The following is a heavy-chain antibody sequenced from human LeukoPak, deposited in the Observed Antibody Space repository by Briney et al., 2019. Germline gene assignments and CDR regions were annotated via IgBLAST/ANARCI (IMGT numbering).Heavy chain of an antibody. V-gene: IGHV4-38-2*02. D-gene: IGHD1-26*01. CDR1: GFTFSDYY. CDR3: AKDLAVGATTVYGFDY. CDR2: IYYSGST. J-gene: IGHJ4*02. Sequence: GSLRLSCAASGFTFSDYYMSWIRQPPGKGLEWIGSIYYSGSTYYNPSLKSRVTISVDTSKNQFSLKLSSVTAADTAVYYCAKDLAVGATTVYGFDYWGQGTLVTVSS.